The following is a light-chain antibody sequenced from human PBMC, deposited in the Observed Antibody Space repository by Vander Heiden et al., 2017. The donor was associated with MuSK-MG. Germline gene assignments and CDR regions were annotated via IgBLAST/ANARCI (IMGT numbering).Light chain of an antibody. CDR2: EVS. CDR3: SSYTSSRTEV. CDR1: SSDVGSYNR. J-gene: IGLJ3*02. V-gene: IGLV2-18*03. Sequence: QSALTQPPSVSGSPGQSVTISCTGTSSDVGSYNRVSWYQQPPGTAPKRRMYEVSNRPSGVPDRGSGSKSGNNESPTTSGLQAEDEADEYCSSYTSSRTEVFGGGTKLTVL.